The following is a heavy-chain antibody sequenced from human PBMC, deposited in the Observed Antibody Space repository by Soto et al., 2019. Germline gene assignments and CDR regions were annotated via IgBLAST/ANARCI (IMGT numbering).Heavy chain of an antibody. J-gene: IGHJ4*02. CDR1: GGSINTFY. CDR3: ARVYGDYGYYFDY. V-gene: IGHV4-4*07. Sequence: PSETLSLTCTVSGGSINTFYWSWVRQPAGKGLEWIGRIFSSGSTSFNPSLESRVAMSVDTSKNHFSLNLSSVTAADMAVYYCARVYGDYGYYFDYWGQGTLVTVSS. CDR2: IFSSGST. D-gene: IGHD4-17*01.